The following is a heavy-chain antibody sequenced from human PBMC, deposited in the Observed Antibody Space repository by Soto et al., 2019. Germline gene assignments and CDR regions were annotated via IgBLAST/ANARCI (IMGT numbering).Heavy chain of an antibody. D-gene: IGHD3-9*01. CDR3: AKGSHYDILTAYHAFDY. Sequence: SLXLSCPASGLTFNSYSMNWVRQAPGKGLEWVSFISGGGGGTYYADSVKGRLTISRDNSKNTLYLQMNSLRAEDTALYYCAKGSHYDILTAYHAFDYWGPGTLVTVSS. V-gene: IGHV3-23*01. CDR1: GLTFNSYS. CDR2: ISGGGGGT. J-gene: IGHJ4*02.